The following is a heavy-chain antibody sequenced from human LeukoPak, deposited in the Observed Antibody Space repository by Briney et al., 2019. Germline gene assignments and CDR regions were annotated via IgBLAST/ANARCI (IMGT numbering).Heavy chain of an antibody. CDR2: INHSGST. V-gene: IGHV4-34*01. Sequence: SETLSLTCAVYGLSFSGYYWSWIRQPPGKGLEWIGEINHSGSTNYNPSLKSRVTISVDTSKNQFSLKLSSVTAADTAVYYCADGSGRTFDYWGQGTLVTVSS. J-gene: IGHJ4*02. D-gene: IGHD3-10*01. CDR3: ADGSGRTFDY. CDR1: GLSFSGYY.